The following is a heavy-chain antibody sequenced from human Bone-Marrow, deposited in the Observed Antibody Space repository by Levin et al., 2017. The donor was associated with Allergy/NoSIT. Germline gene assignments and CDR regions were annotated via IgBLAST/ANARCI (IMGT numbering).Heavy chain of an antibody. CDR3: ARPFSGTYYLFDS. Sequence: ASVKVSCKCSGYSFTNYWIGWVRQMPGKGLEWMGIIYPRDSEARYSPSFQGQVTISADKSITTAYLQWSSLKASDTAMYYCARPFSGTYYLFDSWGQGTLVTVSS. V-gene: IGHV5-51*01. J-gene: IGHJ4*02. D-gene: IGHD3-10*01. CDR1: GYSFTNYW. CDR2: IYPRDSEA.